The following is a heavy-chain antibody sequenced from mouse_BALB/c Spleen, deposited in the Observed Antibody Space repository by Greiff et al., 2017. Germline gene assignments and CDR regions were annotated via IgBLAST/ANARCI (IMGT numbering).Heavy chain of an antibody. V-gene: IGHV14-3*02. CDR1: GFNIKDTN. D-gene: IGHD2-14*01. CDR3: YKHCRYDDYYAMDY. Sequence: EVKLVESGAELVKPGASVKLSCTASGFNIKDTNMHWVKQRPEQGLEWIGMIDPANGNTKYDPKFQGKATITADKSSNTAYLQLSSLTSEDTAVYYCYKHCRYDDYYAMDYWGQGTSVTVSA. CDR2: IDPANGNT. J-gene: IGHJ4*01.